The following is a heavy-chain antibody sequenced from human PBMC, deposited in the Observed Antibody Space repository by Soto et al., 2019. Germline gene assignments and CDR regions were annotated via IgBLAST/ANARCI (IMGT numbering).Heavy chain of an antibody. CDR3: ARGYCSSTSCYPNWFDP. CDR1: GYSFTSYW. V-gene: IGHV5-10-1*01. CDR2: IDPSDSYT. Sequence: GESLKISCKGSGYSFTSYWISWVRQMPGKGLEWMGRIDPSDSYTNYSPSFQGHVTISADRSISTAYLQWSSLKASDTAMYYCARGYCSSTSCYPNWFDPWGQGTLVTVSS. D-gene: IGHD2-2*01. J-gene: IGHJ5*02.